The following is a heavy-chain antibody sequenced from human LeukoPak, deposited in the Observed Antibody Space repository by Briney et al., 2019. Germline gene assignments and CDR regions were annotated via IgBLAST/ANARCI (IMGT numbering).Heavy chain of an antibody. D-gene: IGHD3-16*01. Sequence: GGSLRLSCAASGFTFDDYAMHWVRQAPGKGLEWVSLIRWDGRSTYYADSVRGRFTISRDNNKNSLYLQMNSLRPKDTALYYCAKDVELGPSLGFDCWGQGTLVTVSS. CDR3: AKDVELGPSLGFDC. CDR1: GFTFDDYA. CDR2: IRWDGRST. V-gene: IGHV3-43D*03. J-gene: IGHJ4*02.